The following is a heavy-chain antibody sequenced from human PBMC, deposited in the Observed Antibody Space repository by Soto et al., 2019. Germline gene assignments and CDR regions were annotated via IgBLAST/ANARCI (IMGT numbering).Heavy chain of an antibody. V-gene: IGHV3-7*01. J-gene: IGHJ4*02. Sequence: PGKGLEWVANIKQDGSEKYYVDSVKGRFTISRDNAKNSLYLQMNSLRAEDTAVYYCARDGYYDFWGGYYNYFDYWGQGTLVTVSS. CDR2: IKQDGSEK. CDR3: ARDGYYDFWGGYYNYFDY. D-gene: IGHD3-3*01.